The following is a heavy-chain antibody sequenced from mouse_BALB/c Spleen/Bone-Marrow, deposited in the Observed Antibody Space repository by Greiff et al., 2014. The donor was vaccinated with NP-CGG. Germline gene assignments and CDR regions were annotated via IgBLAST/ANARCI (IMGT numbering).Heavy chain of an antibody. CDR2: ISYNGST. CDR1: GDSISSGY. D-gene: IGHD1-1*02. J-gene: IGHJ3*01. Sequence: VQLQQSGPSLVKPSQTLSLTCSVTGDSISSGYWNWIRKFPGNKLEYMGYISYNGSTYYNPSLKSRISITRDTSKNQYYLQLNSVTTEDTATYYCARGRAMGFAYWGQETLATVSA. CDR3: ARGRAMGFAY. V-gene: IGHV3-8*02.